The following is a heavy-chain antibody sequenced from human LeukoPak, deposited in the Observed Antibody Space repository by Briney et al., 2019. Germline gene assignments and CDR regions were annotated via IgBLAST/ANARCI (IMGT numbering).Heavy chain of an antibody. CDR2: INPSGGST. J-gene: IGHJ5*02. CDR1: GYTFTSYY. Sequence: VASVKVSCTASGYTFTSYYMHWVRQAPGQGLEWMGIINPSGGSTSYAQKFQGRVTMTRDMSTSTVYMELSSLRSEDTAVYYCARGSSKESQEGDWFDPWGQGTLVTVSS. D-gene: IGHD6-6*01. V-gene: IGHV1-46*01. CDR3: ARGSSKESQEGDWFDP.